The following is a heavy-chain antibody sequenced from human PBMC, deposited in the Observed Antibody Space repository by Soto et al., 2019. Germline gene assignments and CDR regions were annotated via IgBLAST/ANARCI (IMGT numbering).Heavy chain of an antibody. CDR1: GFTFSSYS. CDR3: ARANTPTARDYYYYYGMDV. V-gene: IGHV3-21*01. D-gene: IGHD7-27*01. J-gene: IGHJ6*02. Sequence: GGSLRLSCAASGFTFSSYSMNWVRQAPGKGLEWVSSISSSSSYIYYADSVKGRFTISRDNTKNSLYLQMNSLRAEDTAVYYCARANTPTARDYYYYYGMDVWGQGTTVTVSS. CDR2: ISSSSSYI.